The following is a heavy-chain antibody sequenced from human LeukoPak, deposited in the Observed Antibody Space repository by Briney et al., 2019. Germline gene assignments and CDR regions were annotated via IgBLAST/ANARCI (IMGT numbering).Heavy chain of an antibody. CDR1: GFTFSSYA. Sequence: GASLRLSCAASGFTFSSYAMTWVRQAQGKGLEWVGTISGSGDTTYCADSAKGRFTISRDNSKNTLYLQMNSLRAEDTAVYYCAKGKSYCGGDCYNYWGQGTLVTVSS. V-gene: IGHV3-23*01. D-gene: IGHD2-21*02. J-gene: IGHJ4*02. CDR3: AKGKSYCGGDCYNY. CDR2: ISGSGDTT.